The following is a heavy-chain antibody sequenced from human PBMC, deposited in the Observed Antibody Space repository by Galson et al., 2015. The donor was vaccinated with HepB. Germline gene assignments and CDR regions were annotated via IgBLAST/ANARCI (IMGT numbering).Heavy chain of an antibody. CDR3: ARSYYYDSSGFFPWFDP. D-gene: IGHD3-22*01. CDR1: GGSISSGDYY. J-gene: IGHJ5*02. Sequence: LTCTVSGGSISSGDYYWSWIRQPPGKGLEWIGYIYYSGSTYYNPSLKSRVTISVDTSKNQFSLKLSSVTAADTAVYYCARSYYYDSSGFFPWFDPWGQGTLVTVSS. CDR2: IYYSGST. V-gene: IGHV4-30-4*01.